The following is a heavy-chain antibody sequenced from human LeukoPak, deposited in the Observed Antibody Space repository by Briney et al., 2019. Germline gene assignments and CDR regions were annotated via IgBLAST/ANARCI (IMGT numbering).Heavy chain of an antibody. V-gene: IGHV3-21*01. J-gene: IGHJ4*02. Sequence: GGSLRLSCAASGFTFSSYSMNWVRQAPGKGLEWVSSISSSSSYIYYADSVKGRFTISRDNAKNSLYLQMNSLRAEDTAVYYCAREDGYSYGYGLTYWGQGTLVTVSS. CDR1: GFTFSSYS. CDR3: AREDGYSYGYGLTY. CDR2: ISSSSSYI. D-gene: IGHD5-18*01.